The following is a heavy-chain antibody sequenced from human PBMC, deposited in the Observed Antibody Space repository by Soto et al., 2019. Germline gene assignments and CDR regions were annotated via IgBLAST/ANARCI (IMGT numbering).Heavy chain of an antibody. V-gene: IGHV4-34*01. Sequence: SETLSLTCAVYGGSFSGYYWSWIRQPPGKGLEWIGEINHSGSTNYNPSLKSRVTISVDTSKNQFSLKLSSVTAADTAVYYCALTPSPYYDFWSWGRGTLVTVSS. J-gene: IGHJ4*02. CDR3: ALTPSPYYDFWS. CDR2: INHSGST. CDR1: GGSFSGYY. D-gene: IGHD3-3*01.